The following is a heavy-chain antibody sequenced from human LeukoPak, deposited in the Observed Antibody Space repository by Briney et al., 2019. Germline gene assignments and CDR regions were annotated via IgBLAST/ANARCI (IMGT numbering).Heavy chain of an antibody. CDR3: ARSPYYDFWSGYYTHASDI. D-gene: IGHD3-3*01. CDR2: INHSGST. CDR1: GGSFSGYY. J-gene: IGHJ3*02. Sequence: SETLSLTCAVYGGSFSGYYWSWIRQPPGKGLEWIGEINHSGSTNYNPSLKSRVTISVDTSKNQFSLKLSSVTAADTAVYYCARSPYYDFWSGYYTHASDIWGQGTMVTVSS. V-gene: IGHV4-34*01.